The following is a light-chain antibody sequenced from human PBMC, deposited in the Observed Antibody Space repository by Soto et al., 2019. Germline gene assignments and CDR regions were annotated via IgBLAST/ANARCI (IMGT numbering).Light chain of an antibody. J-gene: IGKJ1*01. CDR3: QQYGNSRWT. V-gene: IGKV3-20*01. CDR2: SVS. CDR1: QSVSSSY. Sequence: IVLTQSPGTLSLSPVERATLSCRASQSVSSSYLAWYQPKPGQAPRLLIHSVSSRATGTADRFSGGGGGANVTLSISTLEPADVAGYYCQQYGNSRWTFGQGTKVDI.